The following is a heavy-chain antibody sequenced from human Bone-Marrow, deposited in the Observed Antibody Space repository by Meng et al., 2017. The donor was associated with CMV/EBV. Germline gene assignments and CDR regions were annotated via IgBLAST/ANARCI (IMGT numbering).Heavy chain of an antibody. D-gene: IGHD6-13*01. CDR3: AKDVIAAAGTPFYFDY. Sequence: GGSLRLACAASGFTFSSYWMHWVRQAPGKGLVWVSRINSDGSSTSYADSVKGRFTISRDNAKNTLYLQMNSLRAEDTAVYYCAKDVIAAAGTPFYFDYWGQGSLVTVSS. J-gene: IGHJ4*02. CDR1: GFTFSSYW. CDR2: INSDGSST. V-gene: IGHV3-74*01.